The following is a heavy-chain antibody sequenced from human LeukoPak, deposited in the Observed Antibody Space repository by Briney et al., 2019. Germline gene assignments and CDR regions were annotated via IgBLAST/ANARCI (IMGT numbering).Heavy chain of an antibody. V-gene: IGHV4-39*01. D-gene: IGHD3-9*01. CDR3: ARVRMTGYYNYYYYGMDV. Sequence: PSDTLSLTCNVSGGSISSSSHYWGWIRQPPGKGLEWIGSIYHSGSTYYNPSLKSRVTISVDTSKNQFSLKLSSVTAADTAVFYCARVRMTGYYNYYYYGMDVWGQGTTVTVSS. J-gene: IGHJ6*02. CDR2: IYHSGST. CDR1: GGSISSSSHY.